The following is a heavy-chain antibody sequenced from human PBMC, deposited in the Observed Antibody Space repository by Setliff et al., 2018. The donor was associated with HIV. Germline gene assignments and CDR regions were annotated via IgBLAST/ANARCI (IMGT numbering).Heavy chain of an antibody. CDR2: ISSSSSTI. D-gene: IGHD3-22*01. Sequence: LSLTCTVSGYSISSGYYWGWIRQPPGKGLEWLSYISSSSSTIYYADSVKGRFTISRDNAKNSLYLQMNSLRAEDTAVYYCARAPLYDSSGYPLVYWYFDLWGRGTLVTVSS. CDR1: GYSISSGYY. J-gene: IGHJ2*01. CDR3: ARAPLYDSSGYPLVYWYFDL. V-gene: IGHV3-11*04.